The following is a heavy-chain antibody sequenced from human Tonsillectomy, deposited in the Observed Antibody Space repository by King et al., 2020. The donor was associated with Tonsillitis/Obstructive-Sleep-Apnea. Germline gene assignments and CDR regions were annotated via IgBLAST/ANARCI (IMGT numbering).Heavy chain of an antibody. CDR3: AHSLRWAYCGGGSCYYFDY. CDR2: FYWDDDE. Sequence: ITLKESGPTLVKPTQTLTLTCTFSGFSLSSDGVGVGWIRQPPGKALEWLALFYWDDDERYSPSLKSRLTITKDTSKNQVVLTMTRMDPVDTATYYCAHSLRWAYCGGGSCYYFDYWGQGTLVTVSS. V-gene: IGHV2-5*02. CDR1: GFSLSSDGVG. J-gene: IGHJ4*02. D-gene: IGHD2-15*01.